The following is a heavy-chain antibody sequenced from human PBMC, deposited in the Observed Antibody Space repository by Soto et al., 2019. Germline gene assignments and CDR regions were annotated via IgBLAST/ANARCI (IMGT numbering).Heavy chain of an antibody. Sequence: EVQLLESGGDLVQPGESLRVSCAASGFTLGNYAMSWFRQAPGKGLGWVSSISGSGGSTYYADSVKGRFTIARDNSKSTLSLQMNSLRVDDTALYYCARSPASSLTASRPFDYWGQGTLVTVSS. CDR1: GFTLGNYA. CDR3: ARSPASSLTASRPFDY. D-gene: IGHD5-18*01. CDR2: ISGSGGST. V-gene: IGHV3-23*01. J-gene: IGHJ4*02.